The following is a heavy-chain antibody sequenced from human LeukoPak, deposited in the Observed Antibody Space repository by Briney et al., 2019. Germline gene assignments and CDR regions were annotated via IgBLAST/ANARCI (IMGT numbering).Heavy chain of an antibody. J-gene: IGHJ4*02. CDR3: ATVSHFYL. Sequence: PAGSLRLSCATSGFTFSDAWLSWVRQAPGKGLEWVGRIKYDGTTDYAAPVKGRFTISRDVSKATLYLQMNSLKTEDTAIYYCATVSHFYLGGQGTLITVSS. CDR2: IKYDGTT. CDR1: GFTFSDAW. V-gene: IGHV3-15*01. D-gene: IGHD2/OR15-2a*01.